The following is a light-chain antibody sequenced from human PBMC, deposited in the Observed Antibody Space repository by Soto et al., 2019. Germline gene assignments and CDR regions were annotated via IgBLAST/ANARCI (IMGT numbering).Light chain of an antibody. CDR1: LTISDNY. V-gene: IGKV3-20*01. Sequence: EIVLTHSPGTLSLSPGERATLSCRASLTISDNYLAWYQQKAGQAPRLVIFGASSRATGIPDRFSASGSGTDFTLTISRLEPEDFAVYYCQQYGSSPITFGQGTRLEI. CDR2: GAS. J-gene: IGKJ5*01. CDR3: QQYGSSPIT.